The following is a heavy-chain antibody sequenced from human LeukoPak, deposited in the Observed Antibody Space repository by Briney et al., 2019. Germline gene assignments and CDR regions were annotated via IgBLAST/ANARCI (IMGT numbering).Heavy chain of an antibody. CDR1: GFTFSSYS. CDR3: AREGLAPFIQSDIVVVVDYGMDV. D-gene: IGHD2-15*01. V-gene: IGHV3-48*01. CDR2: ISSSSSTI. J-gene: IGHJ6*02. Sequence: HPGGSLRLSCAASGFTFSSYSMNWVRQAPGRGLEWVSYISSSSSTIYYADSVKGRFTISRDNAKNSLYLQMNSLRAEDTAVYYCAREGLAPFIQSDIVVVVDYGMDVWGQGTTVTVSS.